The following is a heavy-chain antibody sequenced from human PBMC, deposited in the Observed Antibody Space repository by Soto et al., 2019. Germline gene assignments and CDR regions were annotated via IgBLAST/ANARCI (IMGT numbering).Heavy chain of an antibody. V-gene: IGHV1-18*01. D-gene: IGHD5-18*01. CDR2: ISTYNGNT. J-gene: IGHJ6*02. Sequence: QVQLVQSGAEVKKPGASVKVSCKASGYTFINYGISWVRQAPEQGLEWMGWISTYNGNTQYAQKVQGSVSMTTDTSTSTGYMEQRSLRSDDTAVYYCARWLPNGMHVWGQGTRVGVSS. CDR3: ARWLPNGMHV. CDR1: GYTFINYG.